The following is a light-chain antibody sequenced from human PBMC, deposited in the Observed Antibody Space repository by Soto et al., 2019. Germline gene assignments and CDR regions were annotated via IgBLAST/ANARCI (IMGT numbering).Light chain of an antibody. CDR1: QSVSSN. J-gene: IGKJ4*01. CDR3: QQYINWPPLT. Sequence: EIVMTQSPATLSVSPGERATLSCRASQSVSSNLAWYQQKPGQAPRLLIFDASTRATNIPARFTGSGSGTEFTLTISSLQSEDFAVYYCQQYINWPPLTFGGGTKVDIK. V-gene: IGKV3-15*01. CDR2: DAS.